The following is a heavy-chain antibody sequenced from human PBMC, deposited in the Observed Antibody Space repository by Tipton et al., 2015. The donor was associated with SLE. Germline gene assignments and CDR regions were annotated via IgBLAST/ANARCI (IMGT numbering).Heavy chain of an antibody. CDR1: GDSISTSIYY. Sequence: TLSLTCAVSGDSISTSIYYWGWVRQSPEKGLEWIGSIYYSGSTYYNPSLKSRVTISVDTSKNQFSLKLSSVTAADTAVYYCARVPALYYYYMDVWGKGTTVTVSS. V-gene: IGHV4-39*07. CDR3: ARVPALYYYYMDV. CDR2: IYYSGST. J-gene: IGHJ6*03. D-gene: IGHD2-2*01.